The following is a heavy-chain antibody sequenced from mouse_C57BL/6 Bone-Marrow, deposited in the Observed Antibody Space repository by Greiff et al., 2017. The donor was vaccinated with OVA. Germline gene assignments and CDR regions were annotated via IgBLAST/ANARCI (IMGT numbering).Heavy chain of an antibody. V-gene: IGHV14-4*01. D-gene: IGHD1-1*01. CDR1: GFNIKDDY. J-gene: IGHJ1*03. Sequence: VQLQQSGAELVRPGASVKLSCTASGFNIKDDYMHWVKQRPEQGLEWIGWLDPENGDTEYASKFKGKATITAETASNTAYLQLSSLTSEDTAVYYCTTWRSKRYFDVWGTGTTVTVSS. CDR3: TTWRSKRYFDV. CDR2: LDPENGDT.